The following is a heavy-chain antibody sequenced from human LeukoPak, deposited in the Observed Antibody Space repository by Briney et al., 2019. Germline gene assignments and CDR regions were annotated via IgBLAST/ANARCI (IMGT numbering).Heavy chain of an antibody. D-gene: IGHD1-1*01. V-gene: IGHV6-1*01. CDR2: TYYRSKWFN. Sequence: SQTLSLSCAISVDSVTGNSMAWIWLRQSPSRGLEWLGRTYYRSKWFNNYTTSVKGRITINPDTSRNQFSLQLNSVTPEDTAVYYCATRNNFASDYWGQGTLVTVSS. J-gene: IGHJ4*02. CDR1: VDSVTGNSMA. CDR3: ATRNNFASDY.